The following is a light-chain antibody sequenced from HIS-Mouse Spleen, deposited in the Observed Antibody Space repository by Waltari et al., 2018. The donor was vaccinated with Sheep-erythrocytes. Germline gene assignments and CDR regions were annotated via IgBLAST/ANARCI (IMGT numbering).Light chain of an antibody. J-gene: IGKJ2*01. CDR1: QGIRND. V-gene: IGKV1-6*01. Sequence: ALQMTQSPSSLSASVGDRVTITCRTSQGIRNDLGWYQQKPGKSPKILIYAASSLQIGVPSRFSGSGSGTDFTLTISSLQPEDFATYYCLQDYNYPYTFGQGTKLEIK. CDR3: LQDYNYPYT. CDR2: AAS.